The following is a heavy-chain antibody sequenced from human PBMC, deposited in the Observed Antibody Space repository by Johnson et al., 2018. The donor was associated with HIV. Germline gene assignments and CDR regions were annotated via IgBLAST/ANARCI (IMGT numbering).Heavy chain of an antibody. CDR3: AILPEWELSPEVFDI. J-gene: IGHJ3*02. CDR2: ISSSGSTI. CDR1: GFTFSDYY. D-gene: IGHD1-26*01. Sequence: QVQLVESGGGLVKPGGSLRLSCAACGFTFSDYYMSWIRQAPGKGLEWVSYISSSGSTIYYADSVKGRFTISRDNAKNSLYLQMNSLRAEDTAVYYCAILPEWELSPEVFDIWGQGTMVTVSA. V-gene: IGHV3-11*04.